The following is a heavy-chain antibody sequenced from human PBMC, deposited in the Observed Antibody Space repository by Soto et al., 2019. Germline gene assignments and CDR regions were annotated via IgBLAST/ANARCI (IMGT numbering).Heavy chain of an antibody. CDR3: SRIASAGRGWDV. CDR1: GFTFSSYW. Sequence: EVQLVESGGGLVQPGGSLRLSCAASGFTFSSYWMSWVRQAPVKGLEWVGNIKQDGSEKNYVDFVEGRFTISRDNAENSLYLPMNRLRAAATAVYYCSRIASAGRGWDVWGQGTTVVVSS. V-gene: IGHV3-7*01. D-gene: IGHD6-13*01. CDR2: IKQDGSEK. J-gene: IGHJ6*02.